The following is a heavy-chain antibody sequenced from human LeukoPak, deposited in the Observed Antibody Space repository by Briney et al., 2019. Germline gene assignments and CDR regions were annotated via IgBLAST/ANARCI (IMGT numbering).Heavy chain of an antibody. V-gene: IGHV4-39*01. D-gene: IGHD5-12*01. CDR1: GGSISSYY. CDR2: IYYFGGA. J-gene: IGHJ4*02. Sequence: SETLSLTCTVSGGSISSYYWSWIRQPPGKGLEWIGTIYYFGGAYYNPSLESRVTISIDTSENQFSLKLSSVTAADTAIYYCARLGQWLLQGYFDHWGQGTLVTVSS. CDR3: ARLGQWLLQGYFDH.